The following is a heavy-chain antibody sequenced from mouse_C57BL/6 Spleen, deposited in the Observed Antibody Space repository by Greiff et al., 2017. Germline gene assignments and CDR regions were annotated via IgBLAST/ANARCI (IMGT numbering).Heavy chain of an antibody. CDR3: ARISGYYGSSYWYFDV. D-gene: IGHD1-1*01. CDR1: GFTFSDYG. V-gene: IGHV5-17*01. J-gene: IGHJ1*03. Sequence: EVKLMESGGGLVKPGGSLKLSCAASGFTFSDYGMHWVRQAPEKGLEWVAYISSGSSTIYYADTVKGRFTISRDNAKNNLFLQMTSLRSEDTTMYYCARISGYYGSSYWYFDVWGTGTTVTVSS. CDR2: ISSGSSTI.